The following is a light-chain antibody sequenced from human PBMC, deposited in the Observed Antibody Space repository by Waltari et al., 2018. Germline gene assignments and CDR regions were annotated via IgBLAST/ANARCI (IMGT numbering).Light chain of an antibody. CDR1: QTLSVW. Sequence: SQTLSVWLAWYQQKPGKAPKLLIYKTSILASGVPSRFSGSGSGTEFTLTIGSLQPDDFATYYCQHYKRQQSNSYWTFGQGTKVEVK. J-gene: IGKJ1*01. CDR2: KTS. V-gene: IGKV1-5*03. CDR3: QHYKRQQSNSYWT.